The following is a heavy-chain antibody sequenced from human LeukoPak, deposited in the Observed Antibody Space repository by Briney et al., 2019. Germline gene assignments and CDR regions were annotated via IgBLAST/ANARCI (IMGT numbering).Heavy chain of an antibody. CDR3: ARHSIVGQWLVPFDY. D-gene: IGHD6-19*01. J-gene: IGHJ4*02. CDR1: GGSISSYY. Sequence: SETLSLTCTVSGGSISSYYWSWIRQPPGKRLEWIGYIYYSGTTNYNPSLKSRVTISVDTSKNQFSLKLSSVTAADTAAYYCARHSIVGQWLVPFDYWGQGTLVTVSS. V-gene: IGHV4-59*08. CDR2: IYYSGTT.